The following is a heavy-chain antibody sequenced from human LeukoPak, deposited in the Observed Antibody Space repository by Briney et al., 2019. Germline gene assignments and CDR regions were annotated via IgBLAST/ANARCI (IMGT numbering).Heavy chain of an antibody. J-gene: IGHJ4*02. CDR3: VRGVGWILDY. V-gene: IGHV3-7*04. D-gene: IGHD2-2*03. CDR1: GFTSSSFW. CDR2: IKEDGTEK. Sequence: GGSLSLSCVASGFTSSSFWMTWVRQAPGKGLEWVAIIKEDGTEKYYVDSVKGRFTISRDNAKNSLYLQMNSLRAEDTALYYCVRGVGWILDYWGQGILVTVAS.